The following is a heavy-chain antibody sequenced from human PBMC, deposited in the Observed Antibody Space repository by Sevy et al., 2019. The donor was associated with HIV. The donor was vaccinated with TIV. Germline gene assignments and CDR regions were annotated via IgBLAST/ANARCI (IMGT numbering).Heavy chain of an antibody. Sequence: SETLSLTCAVSGYSISSGYYWGWIRQPPGKGLEWIGSIYHSGSTYYNPSLKSRVTISVDTSKNQFSLKLSSVTAADTAVYYCARGGFLEWLLLDYWGQGTLVTVSS. CDR1: GYSISSGYY. CDR3: ARGGFLEWLLLDY. CDR2: IYHSGST. D-gene: IGHD3-3*01. J-gene: IGHJ4*02. V-gene: IGHV4-38-2*01.